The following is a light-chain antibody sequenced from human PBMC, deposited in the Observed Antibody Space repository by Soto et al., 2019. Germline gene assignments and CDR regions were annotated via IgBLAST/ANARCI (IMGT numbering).Light chain of an antibody. V-gene: IGKV3-15*01. CDR1: QRVNTN. CDR2: GAS. CDR3: HQYGTSPQT. Sequence: EIVMSQSPATLSVTPGERATLSCRASQRVNTNLAWYQQKPGQAPRLLIYGASTRATGVPARFSGSGSGTDFTLTISRLEPEDFAVYYCHQYGTSPQTFGQGTKVDIK. J-gene: IGKJ1*01.